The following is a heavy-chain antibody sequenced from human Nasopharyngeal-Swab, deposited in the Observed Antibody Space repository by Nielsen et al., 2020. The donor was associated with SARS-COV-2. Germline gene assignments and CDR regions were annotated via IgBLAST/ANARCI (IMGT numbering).Heavy chain of an antibody. CDR2: ISSSSSTI. J-gene: IGHJ3*02. Sequence: VCQMPGKGLEWVSYISSSSSTIYYADSVKGRFTISRDNAKNSLYLQMNSLRAEDTAVYYCARDIITGTIVGAFDIWGQGTMVTVSS. D-gene: IGHD1-7*01. V-gene: IGHV3-48*01. CDR3: ARDIITGTIVGAFDI.